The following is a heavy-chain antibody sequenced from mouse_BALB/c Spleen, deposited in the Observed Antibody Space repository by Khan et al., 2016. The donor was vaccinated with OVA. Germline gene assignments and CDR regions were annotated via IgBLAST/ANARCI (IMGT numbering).Heavy chain of an antibody. CDR3: ARSYYYGYYLDY. Sequence: EVELVESGGGLVQPGGSRKLSCAASGFTFSSYGMHWVRQAPEKGLEWVAYISSDSSTIYYADTVKGRLTISRDNPKNTLFLQMTSLRSEDTAMYYCARSYYYGYYLDYWGQGTTLTVSS. CDR2: ISSDSSTI. J-gene: IGHJ2*01. CDR1: GFTFSSYG. V-gene: IGHV5-17*02. D-gene: IGHD1-1*01.